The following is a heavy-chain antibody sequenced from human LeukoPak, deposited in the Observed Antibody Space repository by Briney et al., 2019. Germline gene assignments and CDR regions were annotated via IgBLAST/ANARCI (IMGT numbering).Heavy chain of an antibody. Sequence: GGSLRLSCAASGFTFSSYRMHWVPQAPGKGLEWVANIKLDGSEKYYVDSVKGRFTISRDNPKNPLYLQMNSLRAEDTAVYYCARGFDDYIWGSYQDYWGQGTLVTVSS. J-gene: IGHJ4*02. CDR3: ARGFDDYIWGSYQDY. CDR2: IKLDGSEK. CDR1: GFTFSSYR. D-gene: IGHD3-16*02. V-gene: IGHV3-7*01.